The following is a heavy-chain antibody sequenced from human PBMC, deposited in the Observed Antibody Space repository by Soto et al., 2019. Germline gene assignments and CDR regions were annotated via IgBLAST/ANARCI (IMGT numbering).Heavy chain of an antibody. CDR1: GGSFSGYY. V-gene: IGHV4-34*01. CDR3: AREADYYDSSGYYRY. D-gene: IGHD3-22*01. J-gene: IGHJ4*02. Sequence: QVQLQQWGAGLLKPSETLSLTCAVYGGSFSGYYWSWIRQPPGKGLEWIGEINHSGRTNYNPSLKSRVTISVDTSKNQFSLKLSSVTAADTAVYYCAREADYYDSSGYYRYWGQGTLVTVSS. CDR2: INHSGRT.